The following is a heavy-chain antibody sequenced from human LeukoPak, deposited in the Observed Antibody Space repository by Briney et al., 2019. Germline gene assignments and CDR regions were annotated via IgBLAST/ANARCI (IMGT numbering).Heavy chain of an antibody. V-gene: IGHV3-7*01. CDR2: IKQDGSEK. D-gene: IGHD2-21*02. Sequence: PGGSLRLSCIASGFTFSNYWMTWVRQAPGKGLEWVANIKQDGSEKYYVNSVKGRFTISRDNAKNSLYLQMNSLRVEDTALFYCARGGRRNIVVLTAIPDDAFDIWGQGTMVTVSS. CDR3: ARGGRRNIVVLTAIPDDAFDI. CDR1: GFTFSNYW. J-gene: IGHJ3*02.